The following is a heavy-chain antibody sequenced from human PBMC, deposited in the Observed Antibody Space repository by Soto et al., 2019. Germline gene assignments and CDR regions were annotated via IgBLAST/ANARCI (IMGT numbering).Heavy chain of an antibody. J-gene: IGHJ5*02. D-gene: IGHD1-26*01. CDR1: GGSFSGYY. CDR2: INHSGST. V-gene: IGHV4-34*01. CDR3: ARVREPLTGGPWFDP. Sequence: QVQLQQWGAGLLKPSETLSLTCAVYGGSFSGYYWSWIRQPPGKGLEWIGEINHSGSTNYNPSLKSRVTISVDTSKNQFSRKLSSVTAADTAVYYCARVREPLTGGPWFDPWGQGTLVTVSS.